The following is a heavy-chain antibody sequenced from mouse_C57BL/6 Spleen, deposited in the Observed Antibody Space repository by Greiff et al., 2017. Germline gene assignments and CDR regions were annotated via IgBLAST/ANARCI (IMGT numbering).Heavy chain of an antibody. Sequence: VQLKQPGAELVRPGSSVKLSCKASGYTFTSYWMHWVKQRPIQGLEWIGNIDPSDSETHYNQKFKDKATLTVDKSSSTAYMQLSSLTSEDSAVYYCARVRRHAMDYWGQGTSVTVSS. V-gene: IGHV1-52*01. CDR3: ARVRRHAMDY. D-gene: IGHD2-14*01. CDR2: IDPSDSET. CDR1: GYTFTSYW. J-gene: IGHJ4*01.